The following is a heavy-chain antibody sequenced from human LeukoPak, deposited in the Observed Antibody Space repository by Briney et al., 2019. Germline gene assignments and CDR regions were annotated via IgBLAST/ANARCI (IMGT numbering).Heavy chain of an antibody. CDR2: IYYSGST. Sequence: SETLSLTYTVSGGSVSSGSYYWSWIRQPPGKGLEWIGYIYYSGSTNYNPSLKSRVTISVDTSKNQFSLKLSSVTAADTAVYYCARGTPAGYCSGGSCYSVDYWGQGTLVTVSS. D-gene: IGHD2-15*01. CDR1: GGSVSSGSYY. CDR3: ARGTPAGYCSGGSCYSVDY. J-gene: IGHJ4*02. V-gene: IGHV4-61*01.